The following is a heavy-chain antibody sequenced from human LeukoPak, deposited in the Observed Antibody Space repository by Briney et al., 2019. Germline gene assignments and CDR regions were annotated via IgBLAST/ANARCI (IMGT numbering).Heavy chain of an antibody. CDR3: ARLWADTAMVFHYYFDY. J-gene: IGHJ4*02. Sequence: SQTLSLTCTVSGASVSSDAYYWSWIRQRPGKGLEWIGYIYYSGTTYYNPSLNSRSTISLDTSKNQFSLNMRSVTAADTAVYYCARLWADTAMVFHYYFDYWGQGTLVTVSS. CDR1: GASVSSDAYY. CDR2: IYYSGTT. V-gene: IGHV4-31*03. D-gene: IGHD5-18*01.